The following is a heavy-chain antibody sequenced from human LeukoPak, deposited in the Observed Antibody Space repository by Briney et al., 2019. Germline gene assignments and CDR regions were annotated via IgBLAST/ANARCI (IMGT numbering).Heavy chain of an antibody. D-gene: IGHD3-22*01. Sequence: SETLSLTCAIYGGSFSGYYWSWIRQPPGKGLEWIGEINHSGSTNYNPSLKSRVTISVDTSKNQFSLKPSSVTAADTAVYYCARIAGWYYYDSSGYRYYYYMDVWGKGTTVTVSS. V-gene: IGHV4-34*01. CDR1: GGSFSGYY. J-gene: IGHJ6*03. CDR2: INHSGST. CDR3: ARIAGWYYYDSSGYRYYYYMDV.